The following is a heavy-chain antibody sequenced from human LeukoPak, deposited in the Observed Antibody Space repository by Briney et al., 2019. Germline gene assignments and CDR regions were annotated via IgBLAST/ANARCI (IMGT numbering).Heavy chain of an antibody. V-gene: IGHV1-2*02. D-gene: IGHD2-2*01. Sequence: APVKVSCKASGYTFTGYYMHWVRQAPGQGLEWRGWINPNSGGTNYAQKFQGSVTMTRDTSISTAYMELSRLRSDDTAVYYCAFIGRYCSSTSCSFDYWGQGTLVTVSS. CDR1: GYTFTGYY. CDR3: AFIGRYCSSTSCSFDY. J-gene: IGHJ4*02. CDR2: INPNSGGT.